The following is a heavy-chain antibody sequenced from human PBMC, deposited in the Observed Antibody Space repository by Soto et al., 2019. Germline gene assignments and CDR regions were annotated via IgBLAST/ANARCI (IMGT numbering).Heavy chain of an antibody. D-gene: IGHD2-2*01. Sequence: QMQLVESGRGVGQPGRSLRLSCAASGFTFRSYGIHWVRQAPGKGLEWVALIWCDGSKKYYVDSVKGRFAVSRDNSKKTLYLKMDSRKVEDTAVYYSERDGVVHYGYRMDVCGQGNRVAVS. V-gene: IGHV3-33*01. CDR2: IWCDGSKK. CDR1: GFTFRSYG. CDR3: ERDGVVHYGYRMDV. J-gene: IGHJ6*02.